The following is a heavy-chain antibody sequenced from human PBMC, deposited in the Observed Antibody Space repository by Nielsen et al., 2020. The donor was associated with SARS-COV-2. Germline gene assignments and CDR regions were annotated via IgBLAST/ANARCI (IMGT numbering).Heavy chain of an antibody. CDR2: INPSGNNT. V-gene: IGHV1-46*01. CDR3: ARGGARAFDY. CDR1: EFRFTNYF. D-gene: IGHD2-15*01. Sequence: SVQVSCKASEFRFTNYFINWVRQPPGKGLEWVAIINPSGNNTHSAQKFQGRVTVTRDTSTSAVYMELSSLRSDDTAVYYCARGGARAFDYWGQGTLVTVSS. J-gene: IGHJ4*02.